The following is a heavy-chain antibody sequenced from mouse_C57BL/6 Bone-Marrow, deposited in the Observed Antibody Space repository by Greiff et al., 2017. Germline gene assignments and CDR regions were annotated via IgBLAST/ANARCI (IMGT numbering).Heavy chain of an antibody. J-gene: IGHJ2*01. CDR1: GYTFTSYW. V-gene: IGHV1-59*01. CDR3: ARSLMTTGVDY. D-gene: IGHD1-1*01. Sequence: QVQLQQPGAELVRPGTSVKLSCKASGYTFTSYWMHWVKQRPGQGLEWIGVIDPSDSYTNYNQKFKGKATLTVDTSSSTAYMQLSSLTSEDSAVYYCARSLMTTGVDYWGQGTTLTVSS. CDR2: IDPSDSYT.